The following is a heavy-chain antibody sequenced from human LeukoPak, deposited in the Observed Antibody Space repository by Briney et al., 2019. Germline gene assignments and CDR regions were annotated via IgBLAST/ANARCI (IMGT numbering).Heavy chain of an antibody. CDR3: ARRYSGSYQRFDY. CDR2: INHSGST. D-gene: IGHD1-26*01. CDR1: GGSINSSSYY. V-gene: IGHV4-39*07. J-gene: IGHJ4*02. Sequence: SETLSLTCTVSGGSINSSSYYWGWIRQPPGKGLEWIGEINHSGSTNYNPSLKSRVTISVDTSKNQFSLKLSSVTAADTAVYYCARRYSGSYQRFDYWGQGTLVTVSS.